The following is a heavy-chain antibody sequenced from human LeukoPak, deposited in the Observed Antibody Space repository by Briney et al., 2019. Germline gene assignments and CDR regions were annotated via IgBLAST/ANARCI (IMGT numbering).Heavy chain of an antibody. V-gene: IGHV4-38-2*02. Sequence: SETLSLTCTVSGYSISSGYDWGWMRQAPGKGLEWLASISQSGDTYNNPSLKSRVSLSVDTSKNQLSLKLTSVTAADTAVYYCARQTGSGLFILPGGQGTLVTVSS. CDR2: ISQSGDT. CDR1: GYSISSGYD. J-gene: IGHJ4*02. CDR3: ARQTGSGLFILP. D-gene: IGHD3/OR15-3a*01.